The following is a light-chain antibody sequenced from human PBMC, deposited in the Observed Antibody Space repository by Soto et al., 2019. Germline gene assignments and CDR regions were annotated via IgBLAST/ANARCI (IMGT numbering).Light chain of an antibody. CDR3: SSYAGSNNFV. V-gene: IGLV2-8*01. CDR2: EVN. Sequence: PPSASGSPGQSVTISCTGTSSDVGGYTYVSWYQQHPGKAPKLVIFEVNKRPSGVPDRFSGSKSGNTASLTVSGLRTEDEADYYCSSYAGSNNFVFGTGTKVTVL. J-gene: IGLJ1*01. CDR1: SSDVGGYTY.